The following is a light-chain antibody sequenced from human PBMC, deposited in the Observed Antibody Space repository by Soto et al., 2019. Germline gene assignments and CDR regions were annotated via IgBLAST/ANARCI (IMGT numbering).Light chain of an antibody. CDR3: QQYGSSPRT. CDR2: GAS. J-gene: IGKJ1*01. CDR1: QSVSSSY. Sequence: EIVLTQSPGTLSLSPGERATLSCRDSQSVSSSYLAWYQQKPGQAPRLLIYGASSRATGIPDRFSGSGSGTDFTLTISRLEPEDFAVYYCQQYGSSPRTLGQGTKVDIK. V-gene: IGKV3-20*01.